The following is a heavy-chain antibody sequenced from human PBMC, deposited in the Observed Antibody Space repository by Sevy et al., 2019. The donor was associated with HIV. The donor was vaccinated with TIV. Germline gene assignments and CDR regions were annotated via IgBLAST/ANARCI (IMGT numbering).Heavy chain of an antibody. Sequence: GGSLRLSCAASGFTFSSYDMNWVRQAPGKGLEWVSFITTRGGTIYYADSVKGRFTVSRDSAENSLYLQMNSLRVEDTAVYYCARDKMVRSFDVWGQGTMVTVSS. CDR1: GFTFSSYD. J-gene: IGHJ3*01. CDR3: ARDKMVRSFDV. D-gene: IGHD2-8*01. V-gene: IGHV3-48*01. CDR2: ITTRGGTI.